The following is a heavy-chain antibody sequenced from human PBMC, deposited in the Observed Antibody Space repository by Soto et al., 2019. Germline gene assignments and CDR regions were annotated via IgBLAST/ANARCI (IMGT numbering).Heavy chain of an antibody. CDR3: ARSAFGQQMVPGY. CDR1: GFSFSSYG. V-gene: IGHV1-18*01. J-gene: IGHJ4*02. Sequence: QVQLVQSGAEVKKPGASVRVSCKTSGFSFSSYGVTWERQAPGQGLEWMGWISAYNSHTNSAQMFQGRLTMATDTSTGRAYRELWSLRSDDTAVYYCARSAFGQQMVPGYWGQGALVTVSS. CDR2: ISAYNSHT. D-gene: IGHD6-13*01.